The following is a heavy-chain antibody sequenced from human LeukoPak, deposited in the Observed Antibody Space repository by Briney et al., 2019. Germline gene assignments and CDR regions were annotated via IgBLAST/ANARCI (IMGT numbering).Heavy chain of an antibody. V-gene: IGHV1-2*02. CDR1: GYTFTDYY. CDR2: VNSNSGDT. CDR3: ARESYCSTPSCYHDY. Sequence: GASVKVSCNASGYTFTDYYMHWVRQAPGQGLECMGWVNSNSGDTNYAQNFKGRVTMTSDMSISTDYLEMRRLRSDDTAVYYCARESYCSTPSCYHDYWGQGTMVTVSS. D-gene: IGHD2-2*01. J-gene: IGHJ4*02.